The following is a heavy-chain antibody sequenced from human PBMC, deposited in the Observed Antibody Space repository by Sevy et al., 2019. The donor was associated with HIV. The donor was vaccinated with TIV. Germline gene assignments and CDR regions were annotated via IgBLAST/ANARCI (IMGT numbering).Heavy chain of an antibody. J-gene: IGHJ4*02. CDR2: SYYNGHI. CDR1: GGSITSLY. CDR3: AGENAWGRGYS. V-gene: IGHV4-59*08. D-gene: IGHD1-26*01. Sequence: SETLSLTCTVSGGSITSLYWNWIRQPPGKGLEWIANSYYNGHINYNPSLRSRVTFSLDTSKNQFSLRLSSVTAADTAMYYCAGENAWGRGYSWGQGTLVTVSS.